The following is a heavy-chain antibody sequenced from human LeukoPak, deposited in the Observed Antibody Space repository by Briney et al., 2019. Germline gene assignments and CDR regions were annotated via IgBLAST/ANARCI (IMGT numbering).Heavy chain of an antibody. D-gene: IGHD6-13*01. V-gene: IGHV1-2*02. CDR1: GYTFTGYY. Sequence: GASVKVSCKASGYTFTGYYMHWVRQAPGQGLEWMGWINPNSGGTNYAQKFQGRVTMTRDTSISTAYMELSRLRSDDTAVYYCARAPQIAAAGSSGWFDPWGQGTLVTVSS. CDR3: ARAPQIAAAGSSGWFDP. J-gene: IGHJ5*02. CDR2: INPNSGGT.